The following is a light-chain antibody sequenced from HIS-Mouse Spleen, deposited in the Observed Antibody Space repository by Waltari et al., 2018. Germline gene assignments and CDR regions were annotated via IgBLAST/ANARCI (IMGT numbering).Light chain of an antibody. V-gene: IGLV2-11*01. CDR2: DVS. Sequence: QSALTQPRPVSGSPGQSVTIPSTATSSGVGGYHYLSWYQQHPGKAPKLMIYDVSKRPSGVPDRFSGSKSGNTASLTISGLQAEDEADYYCCSYAGSYTWVFGGGTKLTVL. CDR3: CSYAGSYTWV. CDR1: SSGVGGYHY. J-gene: IGLJ3*02.